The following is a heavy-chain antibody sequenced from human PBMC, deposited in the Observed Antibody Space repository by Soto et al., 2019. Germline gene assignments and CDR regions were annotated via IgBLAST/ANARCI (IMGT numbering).Heavy chain of an antibody. J-gene: IGHJ6*02. Sequence: QVQLVESGGGVVQPGRSLRLSCAASGFPFSSHAMYWVRQAPGKGLEWVALISYDGTNKQYADSVKGRLIVSRDDSTNPLSLQMNCLRPEDTAVYHCARDSNTYRDYYHGMDVWGQGTTVTVSS. V-gene: IGHV3-30-3*01. D-gene: IGHD3-10*02. CDR1: GFPFSSHA. CDR2: ISYDGTNK. CDR3: ARDSNTYRDYYHGMDV.